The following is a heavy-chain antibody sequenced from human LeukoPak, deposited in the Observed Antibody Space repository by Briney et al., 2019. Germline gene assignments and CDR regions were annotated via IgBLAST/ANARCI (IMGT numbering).Heavy chain of an antibody. Sequence: SETLSLTCAVYGGSFSGYYWNWIRQPPGKGLEWIGRIYTSGGTNYNPSLKSRVTISVDMSKNQFSLKLSSVTAADTAVYFCASSTWGYDILTGYSSYFDYWGQGTLVTVSS. CDR3: ASSTWGYDILTGYSSYFDY. CDR2: IYTSGGT. J-gene: IGHJ4*02. CDR1: GGSFSGYY. D-gene: IGHD3-9*01. V-gene: IGHV4-59*10.